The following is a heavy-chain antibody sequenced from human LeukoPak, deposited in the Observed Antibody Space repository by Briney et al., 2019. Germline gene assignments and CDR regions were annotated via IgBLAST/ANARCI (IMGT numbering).Heavy chain of an antibody. CDR3: AGPDWFDP. Sequence: GGSLRLSCGASGFSVSSNYMSWVRQAPGQGLEWGSVIYSGGSTYYTDSVKGRFTISRDNSKNTLYLQMNSLRAEDTPVCYCAGPDWFDPWGQGTLVTVSS. CDR2: IYSGGST. J-gene: IGHJ5*02. V-gene: IGHV3-53*01. CDR1: GFSVSSNY.